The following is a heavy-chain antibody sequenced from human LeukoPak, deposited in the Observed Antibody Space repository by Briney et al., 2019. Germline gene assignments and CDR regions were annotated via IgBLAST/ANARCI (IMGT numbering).Heavy chain of an antibody. CDR3: AKVDQNLYYFDY. CDR2: IPYGGSNK. Sequence: GGSLRLSCAASGFTFSSYAMHWVRQAPGKGLEWVALIPYGGSNKYYADSVKGQFTVSRDNSKNTLYLQMNSLRAEDTAVYYCAKVDQNLYYFDYWGQGTLVTVSS. D-gene: IGHD2/OR15-2a*01. V-gene: IGHV3-30*04. CDR1: GFTFSSYA. J-gene: IGHJ4*02.